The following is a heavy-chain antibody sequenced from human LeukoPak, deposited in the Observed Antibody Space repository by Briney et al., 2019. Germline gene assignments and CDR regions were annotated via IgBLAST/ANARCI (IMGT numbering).Heavy chain of an antibody. D-gene: IGHD3-3*01. J-gene: IGHJ5*02. V-gene: IGHV3-74*01. CDR3: AREALRFPLFDP. CDR1: GFTFRSYW. CDR2: INGDGSGT. Sequence: GGSLRLSCAASGFTFRSYWMHWVRQAPGKGLVWVSRINGDGSGTIYADSVKGRFTISRDNAKNTLYLQMNSLRAEDTAVYYCAREALRFPLFDPWGQGTLVTVSS.